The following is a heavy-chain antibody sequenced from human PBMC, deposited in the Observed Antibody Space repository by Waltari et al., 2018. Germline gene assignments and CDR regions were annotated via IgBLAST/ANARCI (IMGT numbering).Heavy chain of an antibody. Sequence: EVQLAESGGGVVRPGESLRLSCVASGFTFDDYGMSWVRQVPGKGLEWVSAINWNGVSTGYADSVKGRFTISRDNAKNSPYLQMNSLRAEDTAFYYCAREGNWNEGYFDYWGQGTLVTVSS. D-gene: IGHD1-1*01. CDR3: AREGNWNEGYFDY. V-gene: IGHV3-20*04. CDR2: INWNGVST. CDR1: GFTFDDYG. J-gene: IGHJ4*02.